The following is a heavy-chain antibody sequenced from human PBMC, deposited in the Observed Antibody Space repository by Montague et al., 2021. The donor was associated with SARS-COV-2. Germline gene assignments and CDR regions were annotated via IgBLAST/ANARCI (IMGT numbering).Heavy chain of an antibody. CDR1: GVSLSTPNVG. Sequence: PALVKPTQTLTLTCTFSGVSLSTPNVGVGWIRQPPGKALEWLALIYSNDDKRYSPSLESRLTITKDTSKNQVVLSLTNVDPVDTATYYCAHLIRYYDICTGISFDSWGQGTQVTVSS. CDR2: IYSNDDK. D-gene: IGHD3-9*01. V-gene: IGHV2-5*01. CDR3: AHLIRYYDICTGISFDS. J-gene: IGHJ4*02.